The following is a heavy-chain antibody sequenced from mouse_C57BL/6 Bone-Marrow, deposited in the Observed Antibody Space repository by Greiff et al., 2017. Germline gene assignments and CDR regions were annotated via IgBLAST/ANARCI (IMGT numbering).Heavy chain of an antibody. CDR2: IYPGSGST. Sequence: QVQLQQPGAELVKPGASVKMSCKASGYTFTSYWITWVKQRPGQGLEWIGVIYPGSGSTNYNEKFKSKATLTVDTSSSTAYMQLSSLTSEDSAVYYCARGPDYYGSSYWYFDVWGTGTTVTVSS. J-gene: IGHJ1*03. V-gene: IGHV1-55*01. CDR1: GYTFTSYW. D-gene: IGHD1-1*01. CDR3: ARGPDYYGSSYWYFDV.